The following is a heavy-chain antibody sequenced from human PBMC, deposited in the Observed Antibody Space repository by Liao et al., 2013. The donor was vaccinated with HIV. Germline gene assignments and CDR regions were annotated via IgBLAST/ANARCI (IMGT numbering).Heavy chain of an antibody. D-gene: IGHD3-3*01. CDR2: IDYSGST. J-gene: IGHJ6*03. Sequence: QVQLQESGPGLVKPSETLSLTCTVSGGSISSYYWSWIRQPPGKGLECIGNIDYSGSTNYNPSLKSRVTISVDTSKNQFSLKLSSVTAADTAVYYCARNEFWSAYRGNYYYMDVWGKGTTVIVSS. V-gene: IGHV4-59*01. CDR1: GGSISSYY. CDR3: ARNEFWSAYRGNYYYMDV.